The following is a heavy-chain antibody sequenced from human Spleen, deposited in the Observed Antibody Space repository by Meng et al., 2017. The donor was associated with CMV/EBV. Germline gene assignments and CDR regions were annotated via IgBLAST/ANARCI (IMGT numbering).Heavy chain of an antibody. CDR2: ISSSSSYI. CDR1: GFTFSSYS. J-gene: IGHJ4*02. CDR3: ARNRRYYYGSGSYYNSYYFDY. D-gene: IGHD3-10*01. V-gene: IGHV3-21*01. Sequence: GGSLRLSCAASGFTFSSYSMNWVRQAPGKGLEWVSSISSSSSYIYYADSVKGRFTISRDNAKNTLYLQMNSLRAEDTAVFYCARNRRYYYGSGSYYNSYYFDYWGQGALVTVSS.